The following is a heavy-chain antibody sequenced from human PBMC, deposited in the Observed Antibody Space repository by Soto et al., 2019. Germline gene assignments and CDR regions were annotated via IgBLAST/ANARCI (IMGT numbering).Heavy chain of an antibody. CDR2: IYYSGSA. V-gene: IGHV4-31*03. CDR1: GASISSGGHY. Sequence: QVQLQESGPGLVKPSQTLSLTCTVSGASISSGGHYWSLIRQHPGKALEWIGNIYYSGSASYNPSLKSRVTISVDTSRRQFSLKLSSVTAAYPAVYYCAREAYSGTGMLAHIRRHSYYYYMDVWGKGTTVTVSS. D-gene: IGHD3-10*01. J-gene: IGHJ6*03. CDR3: AREAYSGTGMLAHIRRHSYYYYMDV.